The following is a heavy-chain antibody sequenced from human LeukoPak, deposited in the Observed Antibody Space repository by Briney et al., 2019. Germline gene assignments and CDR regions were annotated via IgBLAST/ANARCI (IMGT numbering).Heavy chain of an antibody. CDR2: IYPDDSDT. Sequence: GESVKISCKGSGYSFASSWIGWVRQMPGKGLEWMGIIYPDDSDTRYSPSFEGQITISVDKSISTAYLQWSSLKASDTAVYVCARHGHCTNGVCYSNYYYHMDVWGKGTTVTVSS. CDR3: ARHGHCTNGVCYSNYYYHMDV. D-gene: IGHD2-8*01. V-gene: IGHV5-51*01. J-gene: IGHJ6*03. CDR1: GYSFASSW.